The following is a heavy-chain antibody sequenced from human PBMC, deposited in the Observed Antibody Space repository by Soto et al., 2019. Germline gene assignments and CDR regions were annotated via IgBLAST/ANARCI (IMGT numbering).Heavy chain of an antibody. D-gene: IGHD3-22*01. CDR1: GFTFSSYS. Sequence: PGGSLRLSCAASGFTFSSYSMNWVRQAPGKGLEWVSYISSSSSTIYYADSVKGRFTISRDNAKNSLYLQMNSLRDEDTAVYYCARVPHDSSGYLWTDAFDISGQGTMVTVSS. J-gene: IGHJ3*02. CDR2: ISSSSSTI. V-gene: IGHV3-48*02. CDR3: ARVPHDSSGYLWTDAFDI.